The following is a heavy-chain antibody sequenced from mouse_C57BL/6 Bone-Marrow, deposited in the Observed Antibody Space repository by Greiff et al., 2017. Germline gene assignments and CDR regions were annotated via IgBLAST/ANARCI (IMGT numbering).Heavy chain of an antibody. J-gene: IGHJ3*01. CDR2: ISSGGDYI. D-gene: IGHD3-1*01. V-gene: IGHV5-9-1*02. Sequence: EVQVVESGEGLVKPGGSLKLSCAASGFTFSSYAMSWVRQTPEKRLEWVAYISSGGDYIYYADTVKGRFTISRDNARNTLYLQMSSLKSEDTAMYYCTRDRGDPFAYWGQGTLVTVSA. CDR1: GFTFSSYA. CDR3: TRDRGDPFAY.